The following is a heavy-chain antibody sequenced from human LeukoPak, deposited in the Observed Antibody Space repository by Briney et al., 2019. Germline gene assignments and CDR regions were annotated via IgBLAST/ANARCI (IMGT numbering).Heavy chain of an antibody. CDR3: ARGGYSYADY. CDR1: GGAFSSYA. D-gene: IGHD5-18*01. Sequence: SVKVSCKASGGAFSSYAISWVRQAPGQGLEWMGGIIPIFGTANYAQKFQGRVTITADESTSTAYMELSSLRSDDTAVYYCARGGYSYADYWGQGTLVTVSS. V-gene: IGHV1-69*01. CDR2: IIPIFGTA. J-gene: IGHJ4*02.